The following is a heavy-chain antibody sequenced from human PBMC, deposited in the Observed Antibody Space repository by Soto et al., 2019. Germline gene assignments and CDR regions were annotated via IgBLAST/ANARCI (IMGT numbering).Heavy chain of an antibody. V-gene: IGHV3-33*01. CDR2: IWYDGSNK. D-gene: IGHD4-17*01. Sequence: TGGSLRLSCAASGFTFSSYGMHWVRQAPGKGLEWVAVIWYDGSNKYYADSVKGRFTISRDNSKNTLYLQMNSLRAEDTAVYYCARDPPALRHHYGMAVWGQGTTVTVSS. J-gene: IGHJ6*02. CDR1: GFTFSSYG. CDR3: ARDPPALRHHYGMAV.